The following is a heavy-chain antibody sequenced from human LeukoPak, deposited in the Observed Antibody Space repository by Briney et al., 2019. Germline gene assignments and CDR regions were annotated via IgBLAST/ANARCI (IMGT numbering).Heavy chain of an antibody. Sequence: ASVTVSCTASGYTFTSYGISWARQAPGQGLEWMGWISAYNGNTNYAQKLQGRVTMTTDTSTSTAYMELRSLRSDDTAVYYCARDRGSIRKYGMDVWGQGTTVTVSS. CDR2: ISAYNGNT. CDR3: ARDRGSIRKYGMDV. V-gene: IGHV1-18*01. J-gene: IGHJ6*02. CDR1: GYTFTSYG. D-gene: IGHD5-24*01.